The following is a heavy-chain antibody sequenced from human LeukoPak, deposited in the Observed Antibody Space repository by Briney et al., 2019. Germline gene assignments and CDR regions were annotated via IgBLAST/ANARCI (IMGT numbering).Heavy chain of an antibody. D-gene: IGHD4-17*01. Sequence: GGSLRLSCAASGFTFSIYAMSWVRQAPGKGLEWVSVISGSGGSTYYADSVKGRFTISRDNSKNTLYLQMNSLRADDTAVCYCAKDATTSGYHYYMDVWGKGTTVTVSS. CDR3: AKDATTSGYHYYMDV. CDR2: ISGSGGST. V-gene: IGHV3-23*01. J-gene: IGHJ6*03. CDR1: GFTFSIYA.